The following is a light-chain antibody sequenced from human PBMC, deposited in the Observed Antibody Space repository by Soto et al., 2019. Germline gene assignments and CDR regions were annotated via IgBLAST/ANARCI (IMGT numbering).Light chain of an antibody. J-gene: IGKJ4*01. Sequence: EIVLTQSPATLSLSPGERATLSCRASRSVTTFLAWYQQKPGQAPRLLIYDASKRATGVPTRLSGSGSGTDFTLTISSLEPEDFAVYYCQQRTNWPLTFGGGTKVERK. CDR2: DAS. CDR1: RSVTTF. V-gene: IGKV3-11*01. CDR3: QQRTNWPLT.